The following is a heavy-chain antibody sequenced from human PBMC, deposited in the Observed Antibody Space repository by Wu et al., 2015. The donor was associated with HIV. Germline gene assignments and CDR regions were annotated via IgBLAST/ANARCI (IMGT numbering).Heavy chain of an antibody. V-gene: IGHV1-2*02. CDR2: INPNSGDT. CDR3: ARADTYGVTDTLPFDH. Sequence: QVQLVQSGVEVKKPGASVKVSCKASGYTFTGYYVHWVRQAPGHGLEWVGWINPNSGDTNYAQRFQGRVTMTRDTSINTAYLDLRSLTSDDSAVYYCARADTYGVTDTLPFDHWGQGSQVTVSA. D-gene: IGHD3-3*01. CDR1: GYTFTGYY. J-gene: IGHJ4*02.